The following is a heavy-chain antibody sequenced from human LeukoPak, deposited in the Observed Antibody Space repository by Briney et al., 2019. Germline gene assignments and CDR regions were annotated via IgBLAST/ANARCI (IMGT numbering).Heavy chain of an antibody. CDR1: GYSISIAYY. V-gene: IGHV4-38-2*01. CDR3: GGWGADSSGWAIDC. Sequence: PSETLSLTCPVSGYSISIAYYGAGIRQPPGKGLDRIGRIYHSGSTDYNPSIKSRVTISVDTSKNRFCLKLMSVTAADKAVYYCGGWGADSSGWAIDCWGQGTLVTVAS. CDR2: IYHSGST. D-gene: IGHD6-19*01. J-gene: IGHJ4*02.